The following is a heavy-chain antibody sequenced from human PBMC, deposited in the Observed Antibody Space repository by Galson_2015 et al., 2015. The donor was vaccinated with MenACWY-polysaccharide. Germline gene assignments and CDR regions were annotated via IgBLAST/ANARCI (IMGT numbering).Heavy chain of an antibody. CDR1: GFTFSDYW. CDR3: ARGIISMVRGVRRTSSWFDP. J-gene: IGHJ5*02. D-gene: IGHD3-10*01. CDR2: INSDGSGT. V-gene: IGHV3-74*01. Sequence: SLRLSCAASGFTFSDYWMHWVRQAPGKGLVWVSRINSDGSGTSYADSVKGRFTISRDNAKNTLYLQMNSLRAEDTAVYYCARGIISMVRGVRRTSSWFDPWGQGTLVIVSS.